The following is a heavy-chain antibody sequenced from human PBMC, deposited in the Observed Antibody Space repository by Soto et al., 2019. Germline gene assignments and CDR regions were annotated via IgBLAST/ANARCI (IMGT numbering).Heavy chain of an antibody. Sequence: PSETLSLTCTVSGGSISSSSYYWGWIRQPPGKGLEWIGEINHSGSTNYNPSLKSRVTISVDTSKNQFSLKLSSVTAADTAVYYCARTRVRGVIIIDWFDPWGQGTLVTVSS. J-gene: IGHJ5*02. D-gene: IGHD3-10*01. CDR2: INHSGST. V-gene: IGHV4-39*07. CDR3: ARTRVRGVIIIDWFDP. CDR1: GGSISSSSYY.